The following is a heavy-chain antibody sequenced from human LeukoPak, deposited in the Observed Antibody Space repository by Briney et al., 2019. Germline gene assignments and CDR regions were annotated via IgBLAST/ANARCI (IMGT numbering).Heavy chain of an antibody. Sequence: PSETLSLTCTVSGGSISSGSSYWSWIRQPAGKGLEWIGRVYTSGNINYNPSLKSRVTISIDTSKNQFFLKLSSVTAADTAVYYCAREQREWFDPWGQGTLVTVSS. CDR1: GGSISSGSSY. D-gene: IGHD1-1*01. V-gene: IGHV4-61*02. CDR3: AREQREWFDP. CDR2: VYTSGNI. J-gene: IGHJ5*02.